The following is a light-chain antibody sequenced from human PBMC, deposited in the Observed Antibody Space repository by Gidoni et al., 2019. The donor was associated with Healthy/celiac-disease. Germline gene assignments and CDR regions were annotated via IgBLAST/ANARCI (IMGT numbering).Light chain of an antibody. V-gene: IGKV3D-15*01. CDR3: QQYNNWPCT. J-gene: IGKJ3*01. CDR2: GAS. Sequence: EIVMTQSPATLSVSPGERATLSCRASQSVSSNLAWYQQKPGQAPRLLIYGASTRATGIPARFSGSGSGTEFTLTISSLQSEDFAVYYCQQYNNWPCTFGPGTKADIK. CDR1: QSVSSN.